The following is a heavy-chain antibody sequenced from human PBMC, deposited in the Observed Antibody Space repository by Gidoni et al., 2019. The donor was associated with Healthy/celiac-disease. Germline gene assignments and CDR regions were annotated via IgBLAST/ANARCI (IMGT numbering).Heavy chain of an antibody. Sequence: QVQLLESGGGLVQPGRSLRLSWAASGSTFSSYAMHWVRQAPGKGLEWVAVISYDGSNKYYADSVKGRFTISRDNSKNTLYLQMNSLRAEDTAVYYCARDLDGDYYYGMDVWGQGTTVTVSS. CDR3: ARDLDGDYYYGMDV. V-gene: IGHV3-30-3*01. J-gene: IGHJ6*02. D-gene: IGHD4-17*01. CDR2: ISYDGSNK. CDR1: GSTFSSYA.